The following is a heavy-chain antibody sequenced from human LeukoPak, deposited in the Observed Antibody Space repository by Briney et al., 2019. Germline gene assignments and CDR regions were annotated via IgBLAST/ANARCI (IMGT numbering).Heavy chain of an antibody. CDR1: GFTFSSYA. CDR3: AKVSGYCTSTSCYFDY. D-gene: IGHD2-2*01. CDR2: ISGSGGST. V-gene: IGHV3-23*01. Sequence: GGSLRLSCAASGFTFSSYAMSWVRQAPGKGLEWVSAISGSGGSTYYADSVKGRFTISRDNSKNTLYLQMNSLRAEDTAVYYCAKVSGYCTSTSCYFDYWGQGTLVTVSS. J-gene: IGHJ4*02.